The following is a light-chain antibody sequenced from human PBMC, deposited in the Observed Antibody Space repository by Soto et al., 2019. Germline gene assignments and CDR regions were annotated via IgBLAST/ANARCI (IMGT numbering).Light chain of an antibody. CDR3: QQRNNRPLT. CDR1: QSVGSY. V-gene: IGKV3-11*01. Sequence: EIVLTQSPATLSLSPGERATLSCRASQSVGSYLAWYQQRPGQAPRLLIYDASSRATGIPARFSGSGSGTDFTLTISSLEPEDFAAYYCQQRNNRPLTFGGGTKVQIK. J-gene: IGKJ4*01. CDR2: DAS.